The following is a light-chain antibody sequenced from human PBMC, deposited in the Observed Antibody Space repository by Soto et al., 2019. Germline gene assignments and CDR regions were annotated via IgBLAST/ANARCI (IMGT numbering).Light chain of an antibody. J-gene: IGLJ1*01. CDR3: SSYTSSSTLV. CDR2: EVS. Sequence: SALTQPASVSWSPGQSITISCTGTNSDVGGYNYVSWYQQHPGKAPKLMIYEVSNRPSGVSNRFSGSKSGNTASLTISGLRAEDEADYYCSSYTSSSTLVFGTGTKVTVL. CDR1: NSDVGGYNY. V-gene: IGLV2-14*01.